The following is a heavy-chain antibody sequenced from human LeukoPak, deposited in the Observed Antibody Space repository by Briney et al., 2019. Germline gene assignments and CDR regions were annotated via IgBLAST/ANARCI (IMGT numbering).Heavy chain of an antibody. CDR3: TREGRYDFWSGYSLFDY. V-gene: IGHV3-49*03. J-gene: IGHJ4*02. CDR2: IRSKAYGGTT. Sequence: GGSLRLSCTASGFTFGDYAMSWFRQAPGKGLEWVGFIRSKAYGGTTEYAASVKGRFTISRDDSKSIAYLQMNSLKTEDTAVCYCTREGRYDFWSGYSLFDYWGQGTLVTVSS. CDR1: GFTFGDYA. D-gene: IGHD3-3*01.